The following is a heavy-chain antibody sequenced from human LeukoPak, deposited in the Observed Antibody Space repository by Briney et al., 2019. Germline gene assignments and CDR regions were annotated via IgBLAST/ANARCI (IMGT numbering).Heavy chain of an antibody. CDR3: AKDYGYNYGYY. V-gene: IGHV3-23*01. D-gene: IGHD5-18*01. CDR2: ISSGGGST. Sequence: GGSLRLSCAAPGFTFSSYAMSWVRQAPGKGLEWVSAISSGGGSTFYSDSVKGRFTISRDNSKNTLFLQMNSLRAEDTAVYYCAKDYGYNYGYYWGQGTLVTVSS. J-gene: IGHJ4*02. CDR1: GFTFSSYA.